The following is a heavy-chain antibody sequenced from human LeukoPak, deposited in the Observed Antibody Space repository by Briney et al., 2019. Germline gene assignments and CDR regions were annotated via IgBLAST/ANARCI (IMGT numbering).Heavy chain of an antibody. CDR3: AGTYPFDY. CDR1: GYSISSGYY. V-gene: IGHV4-38-2*01. J-gene: IGHJ4*02. CDR2: IYHSGST. Sequence: SETLSLTCAVSGYSISSGYYWGWIRQPPGKGLEWIGSIYHSGSTYYNPSLKSRVTISVDTSKNQFSLKLSSVTAADTAVYYCAGTYPFDYWGQGTLVTVSS.